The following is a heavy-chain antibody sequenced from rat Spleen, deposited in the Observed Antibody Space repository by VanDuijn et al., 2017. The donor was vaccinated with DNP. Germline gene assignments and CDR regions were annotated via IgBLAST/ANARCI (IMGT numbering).Heavy chain of an antibody. D-gene: IGHD1-7*01. J-gene: IGHJ2*01. CDR2: ISYSGST. Sequence: EVRLQESGPGLVKPSQSLSLTCSVTGYSITSNYWAWIRKFPGNKMEWMGYISYSGSTGYNPFLKSRISITRDTSKNQFFLQLNSVTTEDTATYYCATHKWRHTMGPLDYWGQGVMVTVSS. V-gene: IGHV3-1*01. CDR3: ATHKWRHTMGPLDY. CDR1: GYSITSNY.